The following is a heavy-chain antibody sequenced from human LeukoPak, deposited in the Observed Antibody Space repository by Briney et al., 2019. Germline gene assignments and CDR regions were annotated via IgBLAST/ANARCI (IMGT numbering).Heavy chain of an antibody. CDR2: VYSSGNT. D-gene: IGHD2-21*02. V-gene: IGHV4-61*10. J-gene: IGHJ3*02. CDR1: GGSISTGAYY. Sequence: PSETLSLTCTVSGGSISTGAYYWTWIRQPAGKGLEWIGRVYSSGNTDYNASLKSRVTISVDTSKNQFSLKLSSVTAADTAVYYCARVSYCGGDCPHDAFDIWGQGTMVTVSS. CDR3: ARVSYCGGDCPHDAFDI.